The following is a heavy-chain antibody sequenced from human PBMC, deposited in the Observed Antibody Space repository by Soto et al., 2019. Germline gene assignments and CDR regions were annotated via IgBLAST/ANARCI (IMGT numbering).Heavy chain of an antibody. CDR2: IWYDGSNK. D-gene: IGHD6-19*01. J-gene: IGHJ4*02. V-gene: IGHV3-33*01. CDR1: GFTFSSYG. CDR3: AREQQWLASYYFDY. Sequence: QVQLVESGGGVVQPGRSLRLSCAASGFTFSSYGMHWVRQAPGKGLEWVAVIWYDGSNKYYADSVKGRFTISRDNSKNTLYLQMNSLRAEDTAVYYCAREQQWLASYYFDYWGQGTLVTVSS.